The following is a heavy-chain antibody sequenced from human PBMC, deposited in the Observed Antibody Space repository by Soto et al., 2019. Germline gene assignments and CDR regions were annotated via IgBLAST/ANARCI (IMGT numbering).Heavy chain of an antibody. CDR3: AKFFGLGPWGYFDY. CDR2: ISGSGGST. J-gene: IGHJ4*02. CDR1: GFTFSSYA. Sequence: GGSLSLSCAASGFTFSSYAMSWVRQAPGKGLEWVSAISGSGGSTYYADSVKGRFTISRDNSKNTLYLQMNSLRAEDTAVYYCAKFFGLGPWGYFDYWGQGTLVTVSS. V-gene: IGHV3-23*01. D-gene: IGHD3-16*01.